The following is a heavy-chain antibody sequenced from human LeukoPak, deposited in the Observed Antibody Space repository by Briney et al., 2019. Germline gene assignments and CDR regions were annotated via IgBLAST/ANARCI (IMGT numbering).Heavy chain of an antibody. V-gene: IGHV4-59*01. CDR3: ARGAGGGYGSNWFDP. CDR1: GGSMTSYY. D-gene: IGHD2-2*03. Sequence: PSETLSLTCTVSGGSMTSYYWSWIRQPPGKGLEWIGCAYYTGSTNYNPSLKSQVTISVDTSKNQFSLKLSSVTAADTAVYYCARGAGGGYGSNWFDPWGQGTLVTVSS. J-gene: IGHJ5*02. CDR2: AYYTGST.